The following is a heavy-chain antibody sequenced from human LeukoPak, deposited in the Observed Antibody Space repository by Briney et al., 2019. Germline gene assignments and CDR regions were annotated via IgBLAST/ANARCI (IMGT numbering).Heavy chain of an antibody. CDR1: GFIFSRYS. D-gene: IGHD2-21*01. CDR3: ARGDDTSWWGSFQH. V-gene: IGHV3-21*01. CDR2: FRSSGNYM. J-gene: IGHJ1*01. Sequence: GGSPRLSCEASGFIFSRYSMNWVRQAPGKGLEWVSSFRSSGNYMYYADSVKGRFTISGDSAKNSLYLQMNSLRAEDTAVYYCARGDDTSWWGSFQHWGQGTLVTVSS.